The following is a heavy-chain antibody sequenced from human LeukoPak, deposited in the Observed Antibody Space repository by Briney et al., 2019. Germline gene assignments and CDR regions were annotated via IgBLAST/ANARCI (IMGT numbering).Heavy chain of an antibody. V-gene: IGHV4-30-2*01. CDR2: IYHSGST. J-gene: IGHJ4*02. Sequence: SETLSPTCTVSGGSISSGGYYWSWIRQPPGKGLEWIGYIYHSGSTYYNPSLKSRVTISVDRSKNQFSLKLSSVTAADTAVYYCARARFLEWLSRWGQGTLVTVSS. CDR1: GGSISSGGYY. CDR3: ARARFLEWLSR. D-gene: IGHD3-3*01.